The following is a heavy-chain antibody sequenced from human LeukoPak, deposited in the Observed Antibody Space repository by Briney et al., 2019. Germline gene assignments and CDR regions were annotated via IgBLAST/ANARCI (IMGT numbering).Heavy chain of an antibody. CDR2: ISWNSGSI. V-gene: IGHV3-9*01. Sequence: GGSLRLSCAASGFTFDDYAMHWVRQAPGKGLEWVSGISWNSGSIGYADSVKGRCTISRDNAKNSLYLQMNSLRAEDTALYYCAKDSSWYNHGMDVWGQGTTVTVSS. CDR1: GFTFDDYA. D-gene: IGHD6-13*01. CDR3: AKDSSWYNHGMDV. J-gene: IGHJ6*02.